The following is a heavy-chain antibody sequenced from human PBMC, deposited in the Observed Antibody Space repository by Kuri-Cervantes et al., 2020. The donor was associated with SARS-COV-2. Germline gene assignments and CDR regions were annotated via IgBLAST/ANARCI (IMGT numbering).Heavy chain of an antibody. D-gene: IGHD4-23*01. V-gene: IGHV3-30-3*01. CDR1: GFTFSSYA. CDR2: ISYDGSNK. Sequence: GGSLRLSCAASGFTFSSYAMHWVRQAPGRGLEWVAGISYDGSNKYYADSVKGRFTISRDNSKTTLYLQMNSLRAEDTAVYYCARDLFGGGGYYYGMDVWGQGTTVTVSS. CDR3: ARDLFGGGGYYYGMDV. J-gene: IGHJ6*02.